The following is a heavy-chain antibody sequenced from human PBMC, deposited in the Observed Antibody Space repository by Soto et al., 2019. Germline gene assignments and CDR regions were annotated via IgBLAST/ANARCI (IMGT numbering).Heavy chain of an antibody. CDR1: GYTFTTYG. J-gene: IGHJ6*02. Sequence: QVQLVQSGAEVKKPGASVKVSCKASGYTFTTYGISWVRQAPGQGLEWMGWISAYNGNTNYAQKLQGRVTMTKDTSTSTACMELRSLRSDDTAVYYCARYGRTVGSGSYYNRYGMDVWGQGTTVTVSS. CDR3: ARYGRTVGSGSYYNRYGMDV. V-gene: IGHV1-18*01. D-gene: IGHD3-10*01. CDR2: ISAYNGNT.